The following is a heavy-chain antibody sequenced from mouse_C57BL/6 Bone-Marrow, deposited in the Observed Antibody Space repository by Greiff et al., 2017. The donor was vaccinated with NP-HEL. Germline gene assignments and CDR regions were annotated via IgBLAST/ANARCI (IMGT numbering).Heavy chain of an antibody. CDR3: ARKKRGLRRDYAMDY. Sequence: GQGGEAGPGRVAPSQSLSITCTVSGFSLTSYAISWVRQPPGKGLEWLGVIWTGGGTNYNSALKSRLSISKDNSKSQVFLKMNSLQTDDTARYYCARKKRGLRRDYAMDYWGQGTSVTVSS. CDR2: IWTGGGT. V-gene: IGHV2-9-1*01. CDR1: GFSLTSYA. J-gene: IGHJ4*01. D-gene: IGHD2-4*01.